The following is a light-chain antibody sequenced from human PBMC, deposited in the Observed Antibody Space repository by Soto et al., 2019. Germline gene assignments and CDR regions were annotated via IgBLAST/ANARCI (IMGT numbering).Light chain of an antibody. CDR2: DAS. Sequence: EIVLTQSRAILSLSPGERATFSCRASQSVSRNLDWYQHKPGQTPRLLIYDASNRATGIPVRFSGSVSGTYFTSTISSLEPEDFAVYYCQQRSNGLSFGPGTKVDIK. J-gene: IGKJ3*01. CDR3: QQRSNGLS. V-gene: IGKV3-11*01. CDR1: QSVSRN.